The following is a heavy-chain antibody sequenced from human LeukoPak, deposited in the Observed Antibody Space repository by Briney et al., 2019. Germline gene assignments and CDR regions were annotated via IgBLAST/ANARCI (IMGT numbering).Heavy chain of an antibody. V-gene: IGHV4-39*07. CDR2: IYYSGST. CDR3: ARVRSPYYSTSGSSVRDYYGMDV. CDR1: GGSISSSTYY. J-gene: IGHJ6*02. D-gene: IGHD3-10*01. Sequence: SETLSLTCTVSGGSISSSTYYWGWIRQPPGKGLEWIGSIYYSGSTYYNPSLKSRVTISIDMSNDQFSLRPSSVTAADTAVYYCARVRSPYYSTSGSSVRDYYGMDVWGQGTSVTVS.